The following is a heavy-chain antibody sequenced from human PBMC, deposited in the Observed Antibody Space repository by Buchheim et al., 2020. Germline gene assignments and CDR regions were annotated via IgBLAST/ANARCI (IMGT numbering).Heavy chain of an antibody. CDR2: IKQDGIEK. D-gene: IGHD3-3*01. V-gene: IGHV3-7*01. CDR1: GFTFTSFS. J-gene: IGHJ4*02. Sequence: EVQLVESGGGLVQPGGSLRLSCAASGFTFTSFSMTWVRQAPGKGLEWVANIKQDGIEKYYVYSLKGRFTISRDNAKNSLYLQMSSLRVEDTAVYYCAATRSYDFWSGSCFDYWGQGTL. CDR3: AATRSYDFWSGSCFDY.